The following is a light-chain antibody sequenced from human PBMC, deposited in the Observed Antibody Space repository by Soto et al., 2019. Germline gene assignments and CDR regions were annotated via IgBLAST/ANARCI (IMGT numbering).Light chain of an antibody. CDR1: QTISSW. Sequence: DIQMTQSPSTLSASVGDRVTITWRASQTISSWLDWYQQKPGKAPKLLIYKASTLKTGVPSRFSGSGSGTEFTLTISSLQPDDFETYYCQHYNSYPEACGQGTKVDI. CDR2: KAS. CDR3: QHYNSYPEA. V-gene: IGKV1-5*03. J-gene: IGKJ1*01.